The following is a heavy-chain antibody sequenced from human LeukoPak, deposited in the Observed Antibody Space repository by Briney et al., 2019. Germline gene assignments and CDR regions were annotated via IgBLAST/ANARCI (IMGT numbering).Heavy chain of an antibody. J-gene: IGHJ4*02. CDR3: GRAQRGYFDC. Sequence: PGGSLRLSCAASGFTFSSYGMSWVRQAPGKGLEWVSTISGSGGSAYSADSVKGRFTISRDNSKDTLYLQLNTLRGEDTAVYYCGRAQRGYFDCWGQGSLVTVSS. CDR2: ISGSGGSA. CDR1: GFTFSSYG. V-gene: IGHV3-23*01. D-gene: IGHD2-2*01.